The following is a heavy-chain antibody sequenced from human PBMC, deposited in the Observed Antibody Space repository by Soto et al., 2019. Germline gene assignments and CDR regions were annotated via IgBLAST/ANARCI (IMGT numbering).Heavy chain of an antibody. Sequence: TVSLTFTVYGCSIRSAGHYWSWLRHHPGQGLESIGSIDYSCSAYYNPSLKRRVTISVDTSKNQFSLKLSSVTAADPAVSYCARSFGELLYMPYYYQGMDFWRQVTTVTVS. J-gene: IGHJ6*02. CDR2: IDYSCSA. D-gene: IGHD3-10*01. CDR1: GCSIRSAGHY. CDR3: ARSFGELLYMPYYYQGMDF. V-gene: IGHV4-31*03.